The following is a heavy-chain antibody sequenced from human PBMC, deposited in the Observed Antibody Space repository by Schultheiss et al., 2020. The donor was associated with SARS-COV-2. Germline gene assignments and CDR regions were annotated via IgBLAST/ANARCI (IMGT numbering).Heavy chain of an antibody. Sequence: GGSLRLSCAASGFTFSSYAMHWVRQAPGKGLEWVSAISGSGGSTYYADSVKGRFTISRDNSKNTLYLQMNSLRAEDTAVYYCAKGSAVTTLYYYYGMDVWGQGTTVTVSS. CDR3: AKGSAVTTLYYYYGMDV. CDR2: ISGSGGST. J-gene: IGHJ6*02. V-gene: IGHV3-23*01. D-gene: IGHD4-17*01. CDR1: GFTFSSYA.